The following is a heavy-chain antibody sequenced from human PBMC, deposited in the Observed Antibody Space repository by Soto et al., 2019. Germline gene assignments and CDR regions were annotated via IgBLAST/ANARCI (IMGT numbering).Heavy chain of an antibody. CDR2: IYYSGGT. Sequence: PSETLSLTCTVSGGSISSGDYYWSWIRQPPGKGLEWIGYIYYSGGTYYNPSLKSRVTIPVDASKNQFSLKLSSVTAADTAVYYCAREDLKANYYDSSFWGQGTLVTVSS. CDR3: AREDLKANYYDSSF. J-gene: IGHJ4*02. CDR1: GGSISSGDYY. D-gene: IGHD3-22*01. V-gene: IGHV4-30-4*01.